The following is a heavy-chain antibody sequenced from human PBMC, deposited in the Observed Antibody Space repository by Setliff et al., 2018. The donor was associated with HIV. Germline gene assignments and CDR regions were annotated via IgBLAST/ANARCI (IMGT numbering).Heavy chain of an antibody. J-gene: IGHJ4*02. CDR3: ARGRRSSGWYVYH. V-gene: IGHV4-61*09. CDR2: TYTSGST. CDR1: GRSISSGSYY. Sequence: PSETLSLTCTVSGRSISSGSYYWSWIRQPAGKGLEWIGHTYTSGSTNYNPSLTSRVTIAVDTSTNQFTLKLSSLPAADTVVYYCARGRRSSGWYVYHWGQGTLVTVSS. D-gene: IGHD6-19*01.